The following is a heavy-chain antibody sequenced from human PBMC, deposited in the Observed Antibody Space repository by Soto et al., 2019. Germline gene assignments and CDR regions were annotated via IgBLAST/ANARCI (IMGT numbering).Heavy chain of an antibody. CDR1: GFTFSSYA. D-gene: IGHD3-22*01. CDR2: ISGSGGST. Sequence: GGSLRLSCAASGFTFSSYAMSWVRQAPGKGLEWVSAISGSGGSTYYADSVKGRFTISRDNSKNTLYLQMNSLRAKDTAVYYCAKDPTYYYDSSGGLGDYWGQGTLVTVSS. V-gene: IGHV3-23*01. CDR3: AKDPTYYYDSSGGLGDY. J-gene: IGHJ4*02.